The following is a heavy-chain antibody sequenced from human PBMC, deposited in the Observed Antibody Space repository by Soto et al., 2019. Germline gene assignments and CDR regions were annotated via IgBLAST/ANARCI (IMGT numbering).Heavy chain of an antibody. D-gene: IGHD2-21*02. Sequence: GGSLRLSCAASGFTVSSHYMNWVRQAPGKGLEWVSLIQSGGSTFYADSVKGRFTISRDNSKNTLYLQMNSLRAEDTAVYYCARDLRGDNHDAFDIWGQGTMVTVSS. V-gene: IGHV3-66*01. J-gene: IGHJ3*02. CDR3: ARDLRGDNHDAFDI. CDR2: IQSGGST. CDR1: GFTVSSHY.